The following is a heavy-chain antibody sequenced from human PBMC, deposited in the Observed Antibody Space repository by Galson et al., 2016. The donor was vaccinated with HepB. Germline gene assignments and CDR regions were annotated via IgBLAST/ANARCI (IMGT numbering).Heavy chain of an antibody. CDR1: GDSVSSNSAG. CDR3: ARSYLLGRGFGS. V-gene: IGHV6-1*01. Sequence: CAISGDSVSSNSAGWNWIRQSPSRGLEWLGGTFYRSNWQNDYAESVKSRITINPDTAKNQFSLQLNSVTPEDTSIYYCARSYLLGRGFGSWGQGTLVTVSS. D-gene: IGHD7-27*01. J-gene: IGHJ4*02. CDR2: TFYRSNWQN.